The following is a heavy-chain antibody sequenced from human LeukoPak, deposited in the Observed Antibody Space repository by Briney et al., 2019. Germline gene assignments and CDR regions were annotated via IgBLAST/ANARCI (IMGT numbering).Heavy chain of an antibody. CDR2: IIPIFGTA. CDR3: ARAIEYSSSQGPHSAFDI. CDR1: GGTFSSYA. J-gene: IGHJ3*02. D-gene: IGHD6-6*01. V-gene: IGHV1-69*05. Sequence: EASVKVSCKASGGTFSSYAISWVRQAPGQGLEWMGGIIPIFGTANYAQKFQGRVTITTDESTSTAYMELSSLRSEDTAVYYCARAIEYSSSQGPHSAFDIWGQGTMVTVSS.